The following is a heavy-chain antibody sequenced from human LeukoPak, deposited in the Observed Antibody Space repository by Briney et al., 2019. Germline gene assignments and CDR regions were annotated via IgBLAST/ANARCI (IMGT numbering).Heavy chain of an antibody. CDR2: IIPIFGTA. V-gene: IGHV1-69*13. J-gene: IGHJ4*02. D-gene: IGHD3-22*01. Sequence: SVKVSCKASGGTFSSYAISWVRQAPGQGLEWMGGIIPIFGTANYAQKFQGRVTITADESTSTAYMELSSLRSDDTAVYYCARGHDSSGYTFDYWGQGTLVTVSS. CDR3: ARGHDSSGYTFDY. CDR1: GGTFSSYA.